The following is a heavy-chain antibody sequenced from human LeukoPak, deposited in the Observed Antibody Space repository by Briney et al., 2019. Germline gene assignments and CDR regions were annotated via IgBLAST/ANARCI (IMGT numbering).Heavy chain of an antibody. CDR2: ISAYNGNT. CDR3: ARDRPYDSSGYYFLTAFDI. CDR1: GYTFTSYG. Sequence: GASVKVSCKASGYTFTSYGISWVRQAPGQGLEWMGWISAYNGNTNYAQKLQGRVTMTTDTSTSTAYMELRSLRSDDTAVYYCARDRPYDSSGYYFLTAFDIWGQGTMVTVSS. J-gene: IGHJ3*02. V-gene: IGHV1-18*01. D-gene: IGHD3-22*01.